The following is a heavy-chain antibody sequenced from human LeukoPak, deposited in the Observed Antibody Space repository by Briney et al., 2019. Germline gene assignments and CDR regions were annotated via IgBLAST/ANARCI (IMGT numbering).Heavy chain of an antibody. V-gene: IGHV4-59*01. Sequence: SETLSLTCTVSGGSISSYYWSWIRQPPGKGLEWTGYIYYSGSTNYNPSLKSRVTISVDTSKNQFSLKLSSVTAADTAVYYCARGEKYNWFDPWGQGTLVTVSS. J-gene: IGHJ5*02. CDR2: IYYSGST. CDR1: GGSISSYY. CDR3: ARGEKYNWFDP.